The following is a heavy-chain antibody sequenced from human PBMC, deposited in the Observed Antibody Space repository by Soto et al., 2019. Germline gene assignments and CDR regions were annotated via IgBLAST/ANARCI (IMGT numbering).Heavy chain of an antibody. CDR1: GFTFSNYA. Sequence: EVQLLESGGGLVQPGGSLRLSCTASGFTFSNYAMSWVRQAPGKGLEWVSAITRTDSTYYADSVKGRFTISRDNSRNTLYLQMNSLRVEDTAVYYCATEMGATQGPFDNWGQGTLVTVSS. CDR2: ITRTDST. D-gene: IGHD1-26*01. V-gene: IGHV3-23*01. J-gene: IGHJ4*02. CDR3: ATEMGATQGPFDN.